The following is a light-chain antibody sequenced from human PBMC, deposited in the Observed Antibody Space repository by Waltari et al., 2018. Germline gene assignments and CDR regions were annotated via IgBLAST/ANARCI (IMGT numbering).Light chain of an antibody. Sequence: EIVLTQSPGTLSLSPGERATLSCRASQSGSGNYLAWYQQKPGQAPRLRIYGASSMATGIPDRFSGSGSGTDFTLTISRLEPEDFAVYYCQQYGSSPPYTFGQGTKLEI. CDR1: QSGSGNY. J-gene: IGKJ2*01. CDR3: QQYGSSPPYT. CDR2: GAS. V-gene: IGKV3-20*01.